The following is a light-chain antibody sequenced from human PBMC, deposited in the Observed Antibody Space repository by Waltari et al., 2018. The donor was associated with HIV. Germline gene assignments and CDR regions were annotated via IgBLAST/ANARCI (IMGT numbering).Light chain of an antibody. J-gene: IGKJ5*01. CDR3: QQGYITPPIT. Sequence: DIQMPQSPSSMSASVGDSVTITCRASQSIRSYLNWYQQKPGKAPKLLLSAASRLQSGVPSRFSGSGFGTEVTATISSLQPEDCATYYCQQGYITPPITFGQGTRLDIK. V-gene: IGKV1-39*01. CDR1: QSIRSY. CDR2: AAS.